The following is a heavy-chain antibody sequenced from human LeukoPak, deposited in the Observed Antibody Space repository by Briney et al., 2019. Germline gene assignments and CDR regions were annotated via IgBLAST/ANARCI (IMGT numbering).Heavy chain of an antibody. V-gene: IGHV1-69*04. Sequence: SVKVSCKASGGTFSSYAISWVRQAPGQGLEWMGRIIPILGIANYAQKFQGRVTITADKSTSTAYMELSSLRSEDTAVYYCARGNIVVVVAAHYYYYGMDVWGQGTTVTVSS. J-gene: IGHJ6*02. D-gene: IGHD2-15*01. CDR2: IIPILGIA. CDR3: ARGNIVVVVAAHYYYYGMDV. CDR1: GGTFSSYA.